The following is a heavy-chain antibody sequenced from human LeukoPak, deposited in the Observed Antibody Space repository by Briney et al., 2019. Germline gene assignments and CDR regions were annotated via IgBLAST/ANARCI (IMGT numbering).Heavy chain of an antibody. CDR3: AKDVGGGASGWWAYFDY. D-gene: IGHD6-19*01. V-gene: IGHV3-23*01. CDR2: ISGSGGGT. Sequence: GGSLRLSCAASGFTFSTYTMSWVRQAPGKGLEWVSAISGSGGGTYYADSVKGRFTISRDNSKNTLYLQMNSLRAEDTAVYYCAKDVGGGASGWWAYFDYWGQGTLVTVSS. CDR1: GFTFSTYT. J-gene: IGHJ4*02.